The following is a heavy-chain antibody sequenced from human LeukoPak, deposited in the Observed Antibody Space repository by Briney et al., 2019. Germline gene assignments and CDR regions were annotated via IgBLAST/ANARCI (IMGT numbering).Heavy chain of an antibody. CDR1: GFTVSSNS. J-gene: IGHJ4*02. V-gene: IGHV3-53*01. CDR2: IYSGGNT. D-gene: IGHD2-2*01. CDR3: TKGVVVAPDVTPFDY. Sequence: GGSLRLSCTVSGFTVSSNSWSWVRQAPGKGLEWVSFIYSGGNTHYSDSVKGRFTLSRDNSKNTLYLQMNSLRAEDTAVYYCTKGVVVAPDVTPFDYWGQGTLVTVSS.